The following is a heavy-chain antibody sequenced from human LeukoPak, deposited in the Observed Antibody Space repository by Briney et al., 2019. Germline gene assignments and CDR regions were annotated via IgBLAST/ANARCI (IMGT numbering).Heavy chain of an antibody. D-gene: IGHD6-13*01. Sequence: GRSLRLSCAASGVTFSSHGMHWVRQAPGEGLEWVAVISSGGTTTYYADSVKGRFIISRDNSKNTLYLQMNSLRIEDTAVYYCAKEGQTPYSSKFSFDYWGQGTLVTVSP. CDR1: GVTFSSHG. V-gene: IGHV3-30*18. CDR3: AKEGQTPYSSKFSFDY. CDR2: ISSGGTTT. J-gene: IGHJ4*02.